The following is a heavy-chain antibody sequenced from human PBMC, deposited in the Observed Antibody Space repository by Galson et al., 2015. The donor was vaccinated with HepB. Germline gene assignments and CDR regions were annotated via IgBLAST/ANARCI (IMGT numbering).Heavy chain of an antibody. D-gene: IGHD4-23*01. J-gene: IGHJ2*01. CDR2: IIPIFGTA. CDR1: GGTFNNYA. V-gene: IGHV1-69*06. Sequence: SVKVSCKASGGTFNNYAVSWVRQAPGQGLEWMGGIIPIFGTANYAQKFQGRVTITADKSTSTAYMELSSLRSEDTAVYYCAKIDGGNSRHYWYFDVLGRGTLVTVSS. CDR3: AKIDGGNSRHYWYFDV.